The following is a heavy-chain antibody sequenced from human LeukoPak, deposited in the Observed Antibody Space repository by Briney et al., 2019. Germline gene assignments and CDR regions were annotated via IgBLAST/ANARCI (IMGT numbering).Heavy chain of an antibody. J-gene: IGHJ4*02. Sequence: GGSLRLSCAASGFTFSSYSMNWVRQAPGKGLEWVSYISSSSSTIYYADSVKGRFTISRDNAKNSLYLQMNSLRAEDTAVYYCARESYGSGSVSFDYWGRGTLVTVSS. CDR3: ARESYGSGSVSFDY. D-gene: IGHD3-10*01. CDR2: ISSSSSTI. V-gene: IGHV3-48*04. CDR1: GFTFSSYS.